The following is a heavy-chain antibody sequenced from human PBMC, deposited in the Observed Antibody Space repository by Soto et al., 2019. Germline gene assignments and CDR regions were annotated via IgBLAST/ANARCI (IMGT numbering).Heavy chain of an antibody. D-gene: IGHD6-13*01. CDR2: IYWDDDK. CDR1: GFSLSTSGVG. CDR3: AHSGFGSSSSVGWFDP. V-gene: IGHV2-5*02. Sequence: QITLKESGPTLVKPTQTLTLTCTFSGFSLSTSGVGVGWIRQPPGKALEWLALIYWDDDKRYSPSLKSRLTITKDTSQTQVVLTLTNMDPVDTATYYCAHSGFGSSSSVGWFDPWGQGTLVTVSS. J-gene: IGHJ5*02.